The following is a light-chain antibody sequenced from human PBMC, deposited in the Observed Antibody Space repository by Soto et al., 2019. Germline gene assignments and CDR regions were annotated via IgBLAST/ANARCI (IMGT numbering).Light chain of an antibody. J-gene: IGLJ1*01. CDR3: QSYDRSLSGFYV. CDR1: SSNIGAGYD. CDR2: GNN. V-gene: IGLV1-40*01. Sequence: QSALTQPPSVSGAPGQRVTISCSGSSSNIGAGYDVHWYQQLPGTAPKLLISGNNNRPSGVPDRFSGSKSGTSASLAITGLQPEDEADYYCQSYDRSLSGFYVFGTGTRSPS.